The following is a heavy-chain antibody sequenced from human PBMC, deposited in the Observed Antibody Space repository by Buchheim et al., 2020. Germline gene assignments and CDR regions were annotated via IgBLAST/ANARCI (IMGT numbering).Heavy chain of an antibody. CDR1: GFSLNTYGVG. Sequence: QIPLKESGPTLVKPTQTLTLTCTFSGFSLNTYGVGVGWIRQPPGKALEWLALIYWDDDKRYRRSLQSRLTITRDTSQNQVALTMTNMDPVDTATYYCAHKRLGSSWFSDYFDYWGQGAL. CDR2: IYWDDDK. CDR3: AHKRLGSSWFSDYFDY. D-gene: IGHD3-10*01. V-gene: IGHV2-5*02. J-gene: IGHJ4*02.